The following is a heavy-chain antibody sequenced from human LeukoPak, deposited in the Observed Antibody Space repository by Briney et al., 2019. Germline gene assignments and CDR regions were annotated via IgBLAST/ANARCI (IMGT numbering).Heavy chain of an antibody. CDR2: IKQDGSEK. V-gene: IGHV3-7*01. CDR3: ARGPNYGDRVDYIDY. CDR1: GFIFRNHW. Sequence: GGSLRLFCAASGFIFRNHWMTWVRQAPGRGLEWVAHIKQDGSEKHYVDSVEGRFTLSRDDAKNSLYLQMNSLRVDDSAVYYCARGPNYGDRVDYIDYWGQGTLVTVSS. D-gene: IGHD4-17*01. J-gene: IGHJ4*02.